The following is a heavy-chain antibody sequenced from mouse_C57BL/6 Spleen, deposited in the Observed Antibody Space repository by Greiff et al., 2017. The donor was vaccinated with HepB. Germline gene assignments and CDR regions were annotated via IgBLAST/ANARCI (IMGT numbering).Heavy chain of an antibody. CDR1: GYTFTSYW. CDR2: IDPSDSYT. J-gene: IGHJ3*01. D-gene: IGHD1-1*01. CDR3: ARSLYGSSSSWFAY. V-gene: IGHV1-69*01. Sequence: QVQLQQSGAELVMPGASVKLSCKASGYTFTSYWMHWVKQRPGQGLEWIGEIDPSDSYTNYNQKFKGKSTLTVDKSSSTAYMQLSSLTSEDSAVYYCARSLYGSSSSWFAYWGQGTLVTVSA.